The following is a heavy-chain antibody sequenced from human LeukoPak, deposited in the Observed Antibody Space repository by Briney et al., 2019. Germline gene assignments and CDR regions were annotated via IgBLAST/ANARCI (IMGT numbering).Heavy chain of an antibody. J-gene: IGHJ4*02. CDR3: ARVSFDY. CDR2: ISAPSSAI. Sequence: GSLRLSCAASGFTFNTYSMNWVRQAPGKGLEWISYISAPSSAIHYADSVKGRFTISRDNAKNSLYLQMNSLRDEDTAVYYCARVSFDYWGQGSLVTVSS. CDR1: GFTFNTYS. V-gene: IGHV3-48*02.